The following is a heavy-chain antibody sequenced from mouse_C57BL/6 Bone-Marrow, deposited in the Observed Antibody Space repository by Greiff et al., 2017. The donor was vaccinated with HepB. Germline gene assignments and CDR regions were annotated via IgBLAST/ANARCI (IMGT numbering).Heavy chain of an antibody. CDR3: ASHMVPRDWDFDV. J-gene: IGHJ1*03. D-gene: IGHD2-1*01. CDR2: ISSGGSYT. Sequence: EVHLVESGGDLVKPGGSLKLSCAASGFTFSSYGMSWVRQTPDKRLEWVATISSGGSYTYYPDSVKGRFTISRDNAKNTLNLQMSSLKSEDTAMYYCASHMVPRDWDFDVWGTGTTVTVSS. CDR1: GFTFSSYG. V-gene: IGHV5-6*01.